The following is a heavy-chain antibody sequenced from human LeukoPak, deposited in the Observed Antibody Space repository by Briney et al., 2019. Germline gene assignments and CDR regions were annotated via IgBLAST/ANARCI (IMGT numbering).Heavy chain of an antibody. CDR1: GGSISSSNW. D-gene: IGHD6-13*01. CDR3: ARVHGSSWHHYFDY. J-gene: IGHJ4*02. CDR2: IWYDGSNK. Sequence: LSLTCAVSGGSISSSNWWSWVRQAPGKGLEWVAVIWYDGSNKYYADSVKGRFTISRDNSKNTLYLQMNSLRAEDTAVYYCARVHGSSWHHYFDYWGQGTLVTVSS. V-gene: IGHV3-33*08.